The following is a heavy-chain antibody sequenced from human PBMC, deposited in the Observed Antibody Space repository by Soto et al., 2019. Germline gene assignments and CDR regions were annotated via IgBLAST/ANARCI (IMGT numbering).Heavy chain of an antibody. J-gene: IGHJ3*02. CDR3: ARGAAYFSGPDSFNI. D-gene: IGHD2-15*01. V-gene: IGHV4-59*01. CDR2: ISDSGGT. Sequence: QVQLQESGPRLVKSSETLSLVCSVSGDSIIRSFWGWIRQSPGKGLEYIGYISDSGGTDYDPSLTSRVTTAVDTSKTQFTLKLTSVTAADTAMYYCARGAAYFSGPDSFNIWGQGTMVTVSS. CDR1: GDSIIRSF.